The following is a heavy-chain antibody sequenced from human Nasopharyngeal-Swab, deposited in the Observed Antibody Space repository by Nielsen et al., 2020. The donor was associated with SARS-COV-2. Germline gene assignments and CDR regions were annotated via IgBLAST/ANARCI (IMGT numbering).Heavy chain of an antibody. Sequence: GESLKISCAASGFTFSSYDMHWVRQATGKGLEWVSAIGTAGDTYYPGSVKGRFTISRENAKNSLYLQMNSLRAGDTAVYYCARGGRYCSSTSCYSGGGWDFDYCCHVTLVTVSS. J-gene: IGHJ4*01. CDR1: GFTFSSYD. CDR2: IGTAGDT. CDR3: ARGGRYCSSTSCYSGGGWDFDY. V-gene: IGHV3-13*01. D-gene: IGHD2-2*01.